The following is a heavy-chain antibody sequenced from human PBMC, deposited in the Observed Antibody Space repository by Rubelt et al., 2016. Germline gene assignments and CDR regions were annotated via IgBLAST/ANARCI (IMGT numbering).Heavy chain of an antibody. D-gene: IGHD6-6*01. CDR1: GGSISSSSYY. Sequence: QLQLQESGPGLVKPSETLSLTCTVSGGSISSSSYYWGWIRQPPGKGLEWIGSIYYSGSTYNNPSLKSRVTISADTSKKQISLKRNSVTAADTAGYYCAREMGRGAYTPSSGDDAYWGQGTLVTVSS. CDR3: AREMGRGAYTPSSGDDAY. V-gene: IGHV4-39*02. CDR2: IYYSGST. J-gene: IGHJ4*02.